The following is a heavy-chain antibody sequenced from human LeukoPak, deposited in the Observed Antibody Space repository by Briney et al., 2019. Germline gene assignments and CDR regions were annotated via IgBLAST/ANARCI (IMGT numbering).Heavy chain of an antibody. CDR2: IKQDGSEK. V-gene: IGHV3-7*02. Sequence: GGSLRLSCAASGFTFSNYWMIWVRQAPGKGLEWVGNIKQDGSEKRYADSVRGRFTISRDNAQTPLYLQMNSLRAEDTAVYYCARASDPWLQLTWGQGTPVTVSS. CDR1: GFTFSNYW. CDR3: ARASDPWLQLT. J-gene: IGHJ5*02. D-gene: IGHD5-24*01.